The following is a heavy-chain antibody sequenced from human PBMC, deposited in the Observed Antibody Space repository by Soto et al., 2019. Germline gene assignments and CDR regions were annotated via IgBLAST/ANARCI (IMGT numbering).Heavy chain of an antibody. J-gene: IGHJ3*01. V-gene: IGHV3-30-3*01. Sequence: QVQLVESGGGVVQPGRSLRLSCAASGFTFSSYAMHWVRQAPGKGLEWVAVISYDGSNKYYADSVKGRFTISRDNSKNTRYLQMNSLRAEDTAVYYCAREGCRESRSSSGAFDLWGQGTMVTVSS. CDR1: GFTFSSYA. D-gene: IGHD6-6*01. CDR2: ISYDGSNK. CDR3: AREGCRESRSSSGAFDL.